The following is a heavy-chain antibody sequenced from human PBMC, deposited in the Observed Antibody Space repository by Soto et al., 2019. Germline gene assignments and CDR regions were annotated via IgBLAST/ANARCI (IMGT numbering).Heavy chain of an antibody. Sequence: EVQLVESGGGLVQPGGSLRLSCAASGFTFSSYWMSWVRQAPGKGLEWVANIKQDGSEKYYVDSVKGRFTISRDNAKNSLYLQMNSLTAEDTAVYYCARDHLAVAGPCDYWGQGTLVTVSS. CDR3: ARDHLAVAGPCDY. CDR1: GFTFSSYW. V-gene: IGHV3-7*03. J-gene: IGHJ4*02. D-gene: IGHD6-19*01. CDR2: IKQDGSEK.